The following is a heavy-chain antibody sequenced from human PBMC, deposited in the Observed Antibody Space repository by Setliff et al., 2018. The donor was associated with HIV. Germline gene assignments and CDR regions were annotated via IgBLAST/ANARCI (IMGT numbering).Heavy chain of an antibody. D-gene: IGHD1-26*01. V-gene: IGHV1-46*01. CDR2: INPSSGST. Sequence: ASVKVSCKASGYTFTSYYMHWVRQAPGQGLEWMGIINPSSGSTTYAQKFQGRVTMTRDTSTSTVYVELSSRRSEDTAVYYCTRDHMSVGAWVGATSRGLFQHWGQGTLVTVSS. J-gene: IGHJ1*01. CDR1: GYTFTSYY. CDR3: TRDHMSVGAWVGATSRGLFQH.